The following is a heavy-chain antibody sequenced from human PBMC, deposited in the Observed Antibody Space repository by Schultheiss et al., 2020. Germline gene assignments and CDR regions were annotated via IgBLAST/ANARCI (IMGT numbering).Heavy chain of an antibody. CDR2: INHSGST. Sequence: GSLRLSCAVYGGSFSGYYWSWIHQPPGKGLEWIGEINHSGSTNYNPSLKSRVTISVDTSKNQFSLKLSSVTAADTAVYYCARAQLGYCSSTSCRRFDPWGQGTLVTVSS. J-gene: IGHJ5*02. CDR1: GGSFSGYY. D-gene: IGHD2-2*01. V-gene: IGHV4-34*01. CDR3: ARAQLGYCSSTSCRRFDP.